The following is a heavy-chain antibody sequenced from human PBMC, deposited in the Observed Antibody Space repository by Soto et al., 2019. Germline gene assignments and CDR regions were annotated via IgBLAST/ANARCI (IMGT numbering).Heavy chain of an antibody. D-gene: IGHD3-22*01. CDR3: AHRGSYDSSGRRPFDI. Sequence: SCPTLVNPTQTLTLTCTFSGFSLSTSGVGVGWIRQPPGKALEWLALIYWNDDKRYSPSLKSRLTITKDTSKNQVVLTMTNMDPVDTATYYCAHRGSYDSSGRRPFDIWGQGTMVTVSS. V-gene: IGHV2-5*01. CDR2: IYWNDDK. J-gene: IGHJ3*02. CDR1: GFSLSTSGVG.